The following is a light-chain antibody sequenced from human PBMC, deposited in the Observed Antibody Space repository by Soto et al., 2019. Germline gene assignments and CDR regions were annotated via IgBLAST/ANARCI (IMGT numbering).Light chain of an antibody. CDR2: DVS. Sequence: QSVLTQPSSVSGSPGQSVTISCTGTSSDVGGYNYVSWYQQHPGKAPKLMIYDVSKRPSGVPDRFSGSKSGNTASLTISGLQAEDEADYYCCSYAGSDRVFGGGTKLTVL. V-gene: IGLV2-11*01. CDR3: CSYAGSDRV. J-gene: IGLJ2*01. CDR1: SSDVGGYNY.